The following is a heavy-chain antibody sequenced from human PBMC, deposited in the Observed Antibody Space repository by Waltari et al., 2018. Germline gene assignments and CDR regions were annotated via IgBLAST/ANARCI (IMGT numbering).Heavy chain of an antibody. CDR2: ISHIGST. J-gene: IGHJ4*02. CDR3: ARGDGYSSSSTSEVPLDY. Sequence: QVQLQQWGAGLLKPSETLSLTCAVYGGSFSGYYWSWIRQPPGKGLEWIGEISHIGSTNYNPALKSRVTISVDTSKNQFSLKLSSVTAADTAVYYCARGDGYSSSSTSEVPLDYWGQGTLVTVSS. CDR1: GGSFSGYY. V-gene: IGHV4-34*01. D-gene: IGHD6-6*01.